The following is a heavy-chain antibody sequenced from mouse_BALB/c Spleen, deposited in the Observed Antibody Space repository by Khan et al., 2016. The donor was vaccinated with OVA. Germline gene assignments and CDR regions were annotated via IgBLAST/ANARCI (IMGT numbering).Heavy chain of an antibody. V-gene: IGHV14-1*02. CDR2: IDPENGDT. J-gene: IGHJ3*01. CDR1: GFNIKDYY. Sequence: VRLQQSGAELVRPGALVKLSCKASGFNIKDYYMHWVKQRPEQGLVWIGRIDPENGDTIYDPKFQGKASITSPTPSNTAYLQLSSLASEDTSVYYCARDGYSPWFAYWGQGTLVTVSA. CDR3: ARDGYSPWFAY. D-gene: IGHD2-3*01.